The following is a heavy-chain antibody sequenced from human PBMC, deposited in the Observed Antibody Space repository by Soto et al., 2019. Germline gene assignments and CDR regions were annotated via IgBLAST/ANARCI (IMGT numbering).Heavy chain of an antibody. Sequence: GSLRLSCAASGFTFSSYGMHWVRQAPGKGLEWVAVIWYDGSNKYYADSVKGRFTISRDNSKNTLYLQMNSLRAEDTAVYYCARTLLNYDILTGPDYYYYGMDVWGQGTTVTVSS. CDR3: ARTLLNYDILTGPDYYYYGMDV. CDR2: IWYDGSNK. D-gene: IGHD3-9*01. J-gene: IGHJ6*02. V-gene: IGHV3-33*01. CDR1: GFTFSSYG.